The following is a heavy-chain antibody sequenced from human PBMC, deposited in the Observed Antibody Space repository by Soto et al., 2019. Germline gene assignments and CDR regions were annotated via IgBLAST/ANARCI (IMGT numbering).Heavy chain of an antibody. J-gene: IGHJ3*02. CDR1: GYTFTNFG. CDR3: AREAPSTGAFDI. CDR2: ISAYNGNT. V-gene: IGHV1-18*01. D-gene: IGHD2-8*02. Sequence: GASVKVSCKASGYTFTNFGIRWVRQAPGQGLEWMGWISAYNGNTNYAQNFQGRVTMTRDTSTSTDQMELSSLTCEDTAVYFCAREAPSTGAFDIWGQGTMVTVSS.